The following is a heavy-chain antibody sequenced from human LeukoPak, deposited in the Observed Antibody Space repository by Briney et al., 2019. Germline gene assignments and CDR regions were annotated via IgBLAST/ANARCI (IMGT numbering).Heavy chain of an antibody. D-gene: IGHD6-13*01. Sequence: SETLSLTCTVSGYSISSGYYWGWIRQPPGKGLEWIGSIYYSGSTYYNPSLKSRVTISVDTSKNQFSLKLSSVTAADTAVYYCARACRYSSSWYGSWFDPWGQGTLVTVSS. V-gene: IGHV4-38-2*02. CDR1: GYSISSGYY. CDR2: IYYSGST. CDR3: ARACRYSSSWYGSWFDP. J-gene: IGHJ5*02.